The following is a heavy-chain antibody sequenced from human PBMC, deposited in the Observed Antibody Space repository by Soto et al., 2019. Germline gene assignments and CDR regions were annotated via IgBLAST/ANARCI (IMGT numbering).Heavy chain of an antibody. J-gene: IGHJ4*02. D-gene: IGHD2-15*01. Sequence: VQLVESGGGLVKPGGSLRLSCAASGFTFSSYSMNWVRLAPGKGLEWVSSISSSISSIYYAYSVKGRFTISRDNAKNSLYLQMNSLRAEDSAVYYCAGYCSGGSCYSESDYWGQGTLVTVSS. CDR3: AGYCSGGSCYSESDY. CDR1: GFTFSSYS. V-gene: IGHV3-21*01. CDR2: ISSSISSI.